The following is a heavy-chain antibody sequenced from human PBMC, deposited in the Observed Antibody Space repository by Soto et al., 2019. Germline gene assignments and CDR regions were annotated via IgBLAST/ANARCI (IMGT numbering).Heavy chain of an antibody. J-gene: IGHJ4*02. CDR3: ARDADYGANAGWIDF. Sequence: QVQLVESGGGVVQPGRSLRLSCAASEFTFSSYAMHWLRQAPGKGLEWVAVISYDGSNKYYADSVKGRFTISRDNSKNTLYLQMNSLRAEDTAVYYCARDADYGANAGWIDFWGQGTLVTVSS. D-gene: IGHD4-17*01. CDR2: ISYDGSNK. CDR1: EFTFSSYA. V-gene: IGHV3-30-3*01.